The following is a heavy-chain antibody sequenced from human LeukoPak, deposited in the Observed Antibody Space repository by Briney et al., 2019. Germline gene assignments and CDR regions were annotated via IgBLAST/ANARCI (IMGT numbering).Heavy chain of an antibody. V-gene: IGHV3-30*03. Sequence: GGSLRLSCAASGFTFSSYAMSWVRQAPGKGLEWVAVISYDGSNKYYADSVKGRFTISRDNSKNTLYLQMNSLRAEDTAVYYCARDASIAAKGFDAFDIWGQGTMVTVSS. J-gene: IGHJ3*02. CDR2: ISYDGSNK. CDR3: ARDASIAAKGFDAFDI. CDR1: GFTFSSYA. D-gene: IGHD6-6*01.